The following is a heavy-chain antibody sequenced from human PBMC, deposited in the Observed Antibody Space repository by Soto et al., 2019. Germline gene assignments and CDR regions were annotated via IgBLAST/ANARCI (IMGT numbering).Heavy chain of an antibody. CDR1: GGSFSGYY. D-gene: IGHD2-2*01. CDR3: ASLCSSTSCYWSSPY. Sequence: SQTLSLTCAVYGGSFSGYYWSWIRQPPGKGLEWIGEINHSGSTNYNPSLKSRVTISVDTSKNQFSLKLSSVTAADTAVYYCASLCSSTSCYWSSPYWGQGTLVTVSS. J-gene: IGHJ4*02. V-gene: IGHV4-34*01. CDR2: INHSGST.